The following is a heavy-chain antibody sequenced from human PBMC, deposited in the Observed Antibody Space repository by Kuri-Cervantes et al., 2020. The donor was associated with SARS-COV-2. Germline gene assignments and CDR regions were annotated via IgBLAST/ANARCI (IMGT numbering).Heavy chain of an antibody. CDR2: IIPILGTA. Sequence: SVKVSCKASGYTFTGYYMHWVRQAPGQGLEWMGRIIPILGTANYAQKFQGRVTITADKSTSTAYMELSSLRSEDTAVYYCALDPRVRSRPLSYWGQRTLVTVSS. D-gene: IGHD1-1*01. V-gene: IGHV1-69*08. CDR3: ALDPRVRSRPLSY. J-gene: IGHJ4*02. CDR1: GYTFTGYY.